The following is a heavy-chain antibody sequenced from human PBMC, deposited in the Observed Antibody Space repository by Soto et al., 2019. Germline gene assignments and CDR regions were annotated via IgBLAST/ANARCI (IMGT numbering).Heavy chain of an antibody. CDR1: GFTFSNYA. CDR2: ISESGGRT. D-gene: IGHD5-18*01. Sequence: GGSLRLSCAASGFTFSNYAMSWVRQAPGKGLEWVSAISESGGRTYYADSVKGRFTISRDNPQNTLYLQMNSLRAEDTAVYYCAKEGRYSYAQSWGRGTLVTVSS. V-gene: IGHV3-23*01. CDR3: AKEGRYSYAQS. J-gene: IGHJ5*02.